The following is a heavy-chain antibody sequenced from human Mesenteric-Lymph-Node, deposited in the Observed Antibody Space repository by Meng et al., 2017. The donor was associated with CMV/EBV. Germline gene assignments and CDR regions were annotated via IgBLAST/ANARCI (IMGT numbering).Heavy chain of an antibody. V-gene: IGHV1-3*02. CDR2: SNAGNGNT. J-gene: IGHJ5*02. CDR1: GYTFTSYA. CDR3: LRFLAHGGGFDP. Sequence: ASVKVSCKASGYTFTSYAMHWVRQAPGQRLEWMGWSNAGNGNTKYSQEFQGRVTITRDTSASTAYMELSSLRSEDTAVYYCLRFLAHGGGFDPWGQGTLVTVS. D-gene: IGHD3-3*01.